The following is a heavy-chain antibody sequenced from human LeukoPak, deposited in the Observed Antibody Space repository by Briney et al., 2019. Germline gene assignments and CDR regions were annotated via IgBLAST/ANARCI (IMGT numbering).Heavy chain of an antibody. CDR2: IRSKAYGGTT. CDR1: GFTFSSYG. D-gene: IGHD3-10*01. V-gene: IGHV3-49*04. J-gene: IGHJ4*02. CDR3: TQAYYYGPYYFDY. Sequence: GGSLRLSCAASGFTFSSYGMSWVRQAPGKGLEWVGFIRSKAYGGTTEYAASVKGRFTISRDDSKSIAYLQMNSLKTEDTAVYYCTQAYYYGPYYFDYWGQGTLVTVSS.